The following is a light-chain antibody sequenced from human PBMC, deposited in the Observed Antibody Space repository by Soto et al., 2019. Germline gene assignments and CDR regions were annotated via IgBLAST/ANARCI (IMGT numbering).Light chain of an antibody. V-gene: IGKV1-9*01. J-gene: IGKJ1*01. Sequence: IQLTQSPSSLSASVGDRVTIICRASQDIDNYLVFYQQTPGKAPKLLIYSASTLQSGVPSRFSGSGSGTEFTLTISSLQPDDFATYYCQQYNSYSFGQGTKVDI. CDR3: QQYNSYS. CDR1: QDIDNY. CDR2: SAS.